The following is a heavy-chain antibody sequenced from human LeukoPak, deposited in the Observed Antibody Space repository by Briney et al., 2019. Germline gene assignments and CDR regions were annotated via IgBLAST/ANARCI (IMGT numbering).Heavy chain of an antibody. CDR1: GGSVISDTYY. J-gene: IGHJ5*02. CDR3: ASHAKYNYFDP. Sequence: SETLSLTCTVSGGSVISDTYYCGWISQPPGKGLEWIGSIHYSESTYYTPSLKTRITMSVDTSKNQFSLKLRSVTAADTAVYFCASHAKYNYFDPWGQGTLLTVSS. CDR2: IHYSEST. V-gene: IGHV4-39*01.